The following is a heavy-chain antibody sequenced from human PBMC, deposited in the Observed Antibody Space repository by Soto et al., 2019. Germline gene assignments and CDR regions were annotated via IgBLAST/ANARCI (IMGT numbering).Heavy chain of an antibody. D-gene: IGHD3-22*01. V-gene: IGHV3-9*01. CDR2: ISWNSGSI. J-gene: IGHJ3*02. Sequence: GGSLRLSCAASGFTFDDYAMHWVRQAPGKGLEWVSGISWNSGSIGYADTVKGRFTISRDNAKNSLYLQMNSLRAEDTVVYYCAKLVSTYYYDSSGYPDAFDIWGQGTMVTVSS. CDR3: AKLVSTYYYDSSGYPDAFDI. CDR1: GFTFDDYA.